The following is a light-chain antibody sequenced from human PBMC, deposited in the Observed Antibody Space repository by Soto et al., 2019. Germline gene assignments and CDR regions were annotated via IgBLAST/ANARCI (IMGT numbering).Light chain of an antibody. Sequence: AIPMTQSPSSLSASVGDRVTITCRASQGIRNDLGWYQQKPGKAPKLLIYAASSLQSGVPSRFSGSGSGTDFTLTISSLQPEDCATYYCLQDYNYPRTFRQGTKVEIK. CDR2: AAS. V-gene: IGKV1-6*01. CDR1: QGIRND. CDR3: LQDYNYPRT. J-gene: IGKJ1*01.